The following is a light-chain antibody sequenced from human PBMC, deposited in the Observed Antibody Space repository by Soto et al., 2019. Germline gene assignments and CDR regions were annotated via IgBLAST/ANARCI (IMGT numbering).Light chain of an antibody. CDR1: QSLSYNY. Sequence: IVLTQSPGTLSLSPGERATLSCRASQSLSYNYLAWYQQKPGQAPRLLIFGASNRATGIPDRFSGSGSGTDFTLTISRLEPEDFAVYYCQQYFSSPRTFGQGTKVEIK. CDR2: GAS. CDR3: QQYFSSPRT. J-gene: IGKJ1*01. V-gene: IGKV3-20*01.